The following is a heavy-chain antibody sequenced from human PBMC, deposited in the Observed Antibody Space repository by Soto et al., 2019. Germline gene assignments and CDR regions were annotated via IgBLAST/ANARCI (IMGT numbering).Heavy chain of an antibody. V-gene: IGHV3-30*18. CDR1: GFTFSSYG. J-gene: IGHJ6*02. CDR2: ISYDGSNK. D-gene: IGHD2-2*01. Sequence: QVQLVESGGGVVQPGRSLRLSCAASGFTFSSYGMHWVRQAPGKGLEWVAVISYDGSNKYYADSVKGRFTISRDNSKNTLYLQMNSLRAEDTAVYYCAKVRRPAAMPVSALRYYYYYGMDVWGQGTTVTVSS. CDR3: AKVRRPAAMPVSALRYYYYYGMDV.